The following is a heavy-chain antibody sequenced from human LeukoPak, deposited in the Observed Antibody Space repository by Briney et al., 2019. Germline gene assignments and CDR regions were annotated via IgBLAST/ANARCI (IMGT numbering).Heavy chain of an antibody. V-gene: IGHV1-18*04. CDR2: INPNSGNT. J-gene: IGHJ4*02. CDR3: ARPLCGYGTSCHPLGY. CDR1: GYTFTCYY. D-gene: IGHD2-2*01. Sequence: ASVKVSCKASGYTFTCYYMHWVRQAPGQGLEWMGWINPNSGNTIYAQKLQGRVTMTTDTSTSTAYMELGSLRSDDTAVYYCARPLCGYGTSCHPLGYWGQGTLVTVSS.